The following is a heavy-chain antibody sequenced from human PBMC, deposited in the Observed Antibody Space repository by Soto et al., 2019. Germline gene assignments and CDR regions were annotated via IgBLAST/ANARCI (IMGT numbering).Heavy chain of an antibody. J-gene: IGHJ4*02. CDR2: IYYDGRNK. CDR1: AFTFNTYG. D-gene: IGHD1-26*01. V-gene: IGHV3-33*01. Sequence: QVQLVESGGGVVQPGRSLRLSCAGSAFTFNTYGMHWVRQAPGKGLEWVAVIYYDGRNKYYADSVKGRFTISRDNSKNTLNLQMNSLRVEDTAVYFYARDLRELWPSVGGYWGQGTLVTVSS. CDR3: ARDLRELWPSVGGY.